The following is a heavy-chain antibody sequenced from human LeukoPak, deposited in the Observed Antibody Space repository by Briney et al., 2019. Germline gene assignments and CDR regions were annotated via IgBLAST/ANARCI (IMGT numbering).Heavy chain of an antibody. V-gene: IGHV3-23*01. Sequence: GGSLRLSCAASGFTFSSYGMSWVRQAPGKGLEWVSAISGSGGSTYYADSVKGRFTISRDNSKNTLYLQMNSLRAEDTAVYYCAKDSEDIVATSVHYYYYMDVWGKGTTVTISS. J-gene: IGHJ6*03. CDR3: AKDSEDIVATSVHYYYYMDV. CDR1: GFTFSSYG. D-gene: IGHD5-12*01. CDR2: ISGSGGST.